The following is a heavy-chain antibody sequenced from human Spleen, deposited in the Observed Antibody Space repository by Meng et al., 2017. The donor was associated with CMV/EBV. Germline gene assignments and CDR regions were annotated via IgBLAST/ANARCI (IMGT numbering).Heavy chain of an antibody. J-gene: IGHJ6*02. CDR3: ARAKVDWSVVAANRRRYGMDV. CDR1: GGSFSGYF. CDR2: ISHSGST. D-gene: IGHD2-2*01. Sequence: GSLRLSCAVYGGSFSGYFWIWIRQSPGKGLEWVGEISHSGSTNYNPSLKSRVTISVDTSKNQFSLKMNSVTAADTAVYYCARAKVDWSVVAANRRRYGMDVWGQGTTVTVSS. V-gene: IGHV4-34*01.